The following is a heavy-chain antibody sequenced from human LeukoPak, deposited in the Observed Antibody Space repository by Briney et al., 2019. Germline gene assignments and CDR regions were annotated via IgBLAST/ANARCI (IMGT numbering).Heavy chain of an antibody. CDR1: GGSISSYY. V-gene: IGHV4-39*07. D-gene: IGHD2-15*01. CDR3: ARVRCSGGSCPYYYYYYYMDV. J-gene: IGHJ6*03. Sequence: SETLSLTCTVSGGSISSYYWSWIRQPPGKGLEWIGSIHYSGSTYYNPSLQSRVTISIDTSKNQFSLKLGFVTAADTAVYYCARVRCSGGSCPYYYYYYYMDVWGKGTTVTVSS. CDR2: IHYSGST.